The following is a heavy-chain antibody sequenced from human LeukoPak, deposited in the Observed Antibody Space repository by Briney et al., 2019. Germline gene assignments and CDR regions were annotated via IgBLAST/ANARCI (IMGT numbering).Heavy chain of an antibody. Sequence: SETLSLTCTVSGGDTVSGGSFSNYYWSWIRQPPGKGLEWIGYSGSANYNPSLKSRVTISIDTSKRQFSLTLSSVTAADTAVYYCARTRRHYYGSGKNLTPWPAGLDVWGQGTTVTVS. D-gene: IGHD3-10*01. V-gene: IGHV4-59*01. CDR1: GGSFSNYY. J-gene: IGHJ6*02. CDR3: ARTRRHYYGSGKNLTPWPAGLDV. CDR2: SGSA.